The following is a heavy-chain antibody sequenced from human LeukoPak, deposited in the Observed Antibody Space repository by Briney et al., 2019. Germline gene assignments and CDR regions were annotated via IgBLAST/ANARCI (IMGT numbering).Heavy chain of an antibody. CDR1: GFTFRSYS. V-gene: IGHV3-48*02. D-gene: IGHD4-23*01. J-gene: IGHJ4*02. CDR2: ITSGSSPI. Sequence: PGGSLRLSCAASGFTFRSYSMNWVRQAPGKGLEWVSYITSGSSPIYYADSVKGRFTISRDNAKNSLYLQMNSLRDEDTAVYYCARRAYGGDSFDYWGQGTLVTVSS. CDR3: ARRAYGGDSFDY.